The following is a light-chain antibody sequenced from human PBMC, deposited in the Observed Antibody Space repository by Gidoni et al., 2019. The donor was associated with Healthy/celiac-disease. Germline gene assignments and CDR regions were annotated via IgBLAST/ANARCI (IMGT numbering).Light chain of an antibody. CDR3: CSYAGSYTFWV. Sequence: QSALTQPRSVSGSPGQSVTISCTGTSSDVGGYNYVSWYQQHPGKAPKLMIYEFSKRPSGVPDRFSGSKSGNTASLTISGLQAEDEADYYCCSYAGSYTFWVFGGGTKLTVL. J-gene: IGLJ3*02. CDR1: SSDVGGYNY. V-gene: IGLV2-11*01. CDR2: EFS.